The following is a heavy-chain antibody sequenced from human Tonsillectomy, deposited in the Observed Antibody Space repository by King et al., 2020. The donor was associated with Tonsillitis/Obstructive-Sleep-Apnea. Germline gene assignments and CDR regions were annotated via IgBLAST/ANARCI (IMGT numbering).Heavy chain of an antibody. Sequence: QLVQSGAEVKKPGASVKVSCKASGYTFTSYGISWVRQAPGQGLEWMAWISAHNGHTNYAQKLQGRVTMTTDASTSTAYMELRSLRSDDTAVYYCARDSMSHYYDSSAYYTFTYWGQGTLVTVSS. V-gene: IGHV1-18*01. D-gene: IGHD3-22*01. J-gene: IGHJ4*02. CDR2: ISAHNGHT. CDR1: GYTFTSYG. CDR3: ARDSMSHYYDSSAYYTFTY.